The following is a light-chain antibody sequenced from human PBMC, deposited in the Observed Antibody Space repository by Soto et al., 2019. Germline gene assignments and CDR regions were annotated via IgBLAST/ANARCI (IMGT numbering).Light chain of an antibody. CDR1: QSISSW. J-gene: IGKJ1*01. V-gene: IGKV1-5*03. CDR3: QQYNSYWRT. Sequence: DIQMTQSPSTLSASVGDRVTITCRASQSISSWLAWYQQKPGKAPKLLIYKASSLGSGVPSRFSGSGSGTEFTLTISSLQPDDFATYYCQQYNSYWRTFGQGTKVEIK. CDR2: KAS.